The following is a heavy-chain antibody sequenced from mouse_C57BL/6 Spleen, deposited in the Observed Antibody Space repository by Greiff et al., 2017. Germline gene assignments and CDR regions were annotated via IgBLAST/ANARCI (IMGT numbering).Heavy chain of an antibody. V-gene: IGHV1-69*01. D-gene: IGHD3-2*02. J-gene: IGHJ3*01. CDR2: IDPSDSYT. CDR1: GYTFTSYW. CDR3: ARGVRRQLRWFAY. Sequence: QVQLQQPGAELVMPGASVKLSCKASGYTFTSYWMHWVKQRPGQGLEWIGEIDPSDSYTNYNQKFKGKSTLTVDKSSSTAYMQLSSLTSEDSAVYYCARGVRRQLRWFAYWGQENLVTVSA.